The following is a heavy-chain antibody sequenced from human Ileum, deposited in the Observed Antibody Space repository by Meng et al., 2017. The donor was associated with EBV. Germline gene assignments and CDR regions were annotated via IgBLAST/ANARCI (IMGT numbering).Heavy chain of an antibody. D-gene: IGHD3-22*01. Sequence: HPPQQGAGPRLVKPSDTLSLTCTVPGDSLTSNYYYWGWIRQPPGKGLEWIATIDYSGNTYNNPSLESRVTISRDTSKNQLTLNLNSVTAADTALYYCARGTFYYYSGCRFDPWGQGTLVTVSS. CDR3: ARGTFYYYSGCRFDP. V-gene: IGHV4-39*07. J-gene: IGHJ5*02. CDR2: IDYSGNT. CDR1: GDSLTSNYYY.